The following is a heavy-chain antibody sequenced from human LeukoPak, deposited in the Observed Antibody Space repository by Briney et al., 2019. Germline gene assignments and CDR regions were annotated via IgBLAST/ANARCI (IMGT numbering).Heavy chain of an antibody. D-gene: IGHD3-9*01. CDR3: ARPYYDILTGCLRY. CDR1: GFTFNNYA. V-gene: IGHV3-30-3*01. J-gene: IGHJ4*02. Sequence: PGGSLRLSCAASGFTFNNYAMHWVRQAPGKGLEWVAVIPRDGGNQYYTDSVKGRFTISRDKSKNTLYLQMNSLRAEDTAVYYCARPYYDILTGCLRYWGQGTLVTVSS. CDR2: IPRDGGNQ.